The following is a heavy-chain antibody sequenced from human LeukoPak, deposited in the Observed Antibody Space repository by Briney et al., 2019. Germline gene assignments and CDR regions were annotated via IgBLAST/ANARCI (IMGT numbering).Heavy chain of an antibody. D-gene: IGHD2-15*01. CDR1: GFTFDDYG. CDR2: INWNGGST. CDR3: ARDLSGPSFY. Sequence: GGSLRLSCAASGFTFDDYGMSWVRQAPGKGLEWVSGINWNGGSTGYADSVKGRFTISRDNAKDSLYLQMNSLRVEDTAIYYCARDLSGPSFYWGQGTLVTVSS. V-gene: IGHV3-20*04. J-gene: IGHJ4*02.